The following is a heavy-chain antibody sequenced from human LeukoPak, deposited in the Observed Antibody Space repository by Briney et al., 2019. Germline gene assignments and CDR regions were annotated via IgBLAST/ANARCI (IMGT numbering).Heavy chain of an antibody. V-gene: IGHV3-21*01. D-gene: IGHD6-13*01. CDR2: ISSSSSYI. Sequence: GGSLRLSCAASGFTFSSYSMNWVRQAPGKGLEWVSSISSSSSYIHYADSVKGRFTISRDNAKNSLYLQMNSLRAEDTAVYNCARVPLSIAAAGTSDYWGQGTLVTVSS. CDR1: GFTFSSYS. J-gene: IGHJ4*02. CDR3: ARVPLSIAAAGTSDY.